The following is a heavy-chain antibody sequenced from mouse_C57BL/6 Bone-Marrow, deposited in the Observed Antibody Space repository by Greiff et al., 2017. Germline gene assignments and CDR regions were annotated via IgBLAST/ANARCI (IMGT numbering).Heavy chain of an antibody. D-gene: IGHD2-3*01. CDR1: GYTFTSYW. Sequence: QVQLQQPGAELVKPGASVKLSCKASGYTFTSYWMHWVKQRPGPGLEWIGMIHPNSGSTKYNEKFKSKATLTVDKSSSTAYMQLSRLTSEDSAVYYCARSYDGYYEGAMGYWGQGTSVTVSA. J-gene: IGHJ4*01. V-gene: IGHV1-64*01. CDR2: IHPNSGST. CDR3: ARSYDGYYEGAMGY.